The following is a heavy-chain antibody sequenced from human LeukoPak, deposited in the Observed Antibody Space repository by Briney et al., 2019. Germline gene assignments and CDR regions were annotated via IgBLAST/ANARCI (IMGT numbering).Heavy chain of an antibody. CDR3: ARDVSSSWADAFDI. D-gene: IGHD6-13*01. CDR2: ISSSSSYI. CDR1: GFTFSSYS. Sequence: RGSVRLSCAASGFTFSSYSMNWVRQAPGKGLEWVSSISSSSSYIYYADSVKGRFTISRDNAKNSLYLQMNSLRAEDTAVYYCARDVSSSWADAFDIWGQGTMVTVSS. V-gene: IGHV3-21*01. J-gene: IGHJ3*02.